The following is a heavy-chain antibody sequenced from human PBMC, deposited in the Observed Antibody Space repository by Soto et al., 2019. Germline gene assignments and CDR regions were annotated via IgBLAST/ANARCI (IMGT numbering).Heavy chain of an antibody. Sequence: EVQLLESGGGWVQPGGSLRLSCAASGFTFSTYAMTWVRLAPGRGLEWVLGIYSGGSTYYADSVKGRFTISRDNSKNTLYLQMNSLRVEDTAVYYCARAVIEGYYDSSPYYFDYWGQGTLVTVSS. D-gene: IGHD3-22*01. CDR1: GFTFSTYA. CDR2: IYSGGST. CDR3: ARAVIEGYYDSSPYYFDY. V-gene: IGHV3-23*03. J-gene: IGHJ4*02.